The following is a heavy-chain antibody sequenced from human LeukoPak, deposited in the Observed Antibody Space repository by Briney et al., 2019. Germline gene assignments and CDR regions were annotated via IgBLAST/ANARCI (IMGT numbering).Heavy chain of an antibody. Sequence: PGGSLRLSCAASGFTFSSYGIHWVRQAPGKGLEWVAFIRYDGSNKYYADSVKGRFTISRDNSKNTLYLQMNSLRAEDTAVYYCAKGPILTGYFESDYWGQGTLVTVSS. D-gene: IGHD3-9*01. CDR1: GFTFSSYG. J-gene: IGHJ4*02. CDR3: AKGPILTGYFESDY. CDR2: IRYDGSNK. V-gene: IGHV3-30*02.